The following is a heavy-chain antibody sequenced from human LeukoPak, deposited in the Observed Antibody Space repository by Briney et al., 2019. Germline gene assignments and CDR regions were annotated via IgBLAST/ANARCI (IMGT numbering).Heavy chain of an antibody. CDR2: ISGSGGST. CDR3: AKDKGYSGYEEYFQH. V-gene: IGHV3-23*01. CDR1: GFTFSSYA. D-gene: IGHD5-12*01. Sequence: GGSLRLSCEASGFTFSSYAMSWVRQATGKGLEWVSAISGSGGSTYYADSVKGRFTISRDNSKNTLYLQMNSLRAEDTAVYYCAKDKGYSGYEEYFQHWGQGTLVTVSS. J-gene: IGHJ1*01.